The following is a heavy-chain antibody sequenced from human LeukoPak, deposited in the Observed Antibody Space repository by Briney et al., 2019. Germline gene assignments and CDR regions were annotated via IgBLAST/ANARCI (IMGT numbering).Heavy chain of an antibody. CDR2: INPSGGST. CDR3: ARDGPYSDCSSTSCYRGGGWYYYYMDV. J-gene: IGHJ6*03. V-gene: IGHV1-46*01. D-gene: IGHD2-2*02. Sequence: ASVKVSCKASGYTFTSYYMHWVRQAPGQGLEWMGIINPSGGSTSYAQKFQGRVTMTRDTSTSTVYMELSSLRSEDTAVYYCARDGPYSDCSSTSCYRGGGWYYYYMDVWGKGTTVTVSS. CDR1: GYTFTSYY.